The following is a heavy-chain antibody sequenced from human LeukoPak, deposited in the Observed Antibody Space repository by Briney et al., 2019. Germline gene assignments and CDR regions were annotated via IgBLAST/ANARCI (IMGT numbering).Heavy chain of an antibody. CDR2: ISDSGGST. V-gene: IGHV3-64D*09. D-gene: IGHD2-15*01. CDR3: VRGYSFGPYGMDV. Sequence: GGSLRLSCSASGFPFSSYAMHWVRQAPGKGLGYVSAISDSGGSTYYADSVKGRFTISRDNSKNTLYPQMSSLRAEDTAVYFCVRGYSFGPYGMDVWGQGTTVTVSS. J-gene: IGHJ6*02. CDR1: GFPFSSYA.